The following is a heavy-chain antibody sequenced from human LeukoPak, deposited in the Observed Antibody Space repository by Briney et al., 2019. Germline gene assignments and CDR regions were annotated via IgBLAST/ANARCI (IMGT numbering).Heavy chain of an antibody. J-gene: IGHJ4*02. V-gene: IGHV3-33*01. Sequence: PGGSLRLSCAASEFSFSSYGMHWVRRAPGKGLQWVASLWYEGTNKYHADSVKGRFTISRDNSQSTLYLQMNSLRAEDTAVYYCARARNNYDSSGFSALDYWGQGTLVTVSS. CDR2: LWYEGTNK. CDR3: ARARNNYDSSGFSALDY. CDR1: EFSFSSYG. D-gene: IGHD3-22*01.